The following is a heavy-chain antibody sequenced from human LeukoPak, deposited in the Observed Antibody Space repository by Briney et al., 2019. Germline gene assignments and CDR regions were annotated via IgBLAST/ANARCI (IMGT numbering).Heavy chain of an antibody. CDR2: IYYSGST. V-gene: IGHV4-39*07. Sequence: SETLSLTCTVSGGSISSSSYYCGWIRQPPGKGLEWIGGIYYSGSTYYNPSLMSRITISVDTSKNQFSLNLSSVTAADTAVVYCARGSDWAEWYFDYWGQGSLVSVSS. J-gene: IGHJ4*02. D-gene: IGHD3-3*01. CDR1: GGSISSSSYY. CDR3: ARGSDWAEWYFDY.